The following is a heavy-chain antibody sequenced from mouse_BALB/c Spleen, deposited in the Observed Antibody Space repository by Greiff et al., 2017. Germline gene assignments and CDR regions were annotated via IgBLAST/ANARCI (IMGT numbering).Heavy chain of an antibody. V-gene: IGHV3-6*02. CDR3: ASLYGNYVWFAY. Sequence: EVKLLESGPGLVKPSQSLSLTCSVTGYSITSGYYWNWIRQFPGNKLEWMGYISYDGSNNYNPSLKNRISITRDTSKNQFFLKLNSVTTEDTATYYCASLYGNYVWFAYWGQGTLVTVSA. CDR1: GYSITSGYY. D-gene: IGHD2-10*02. CDR2: ISYDGSN. J-gene: IGHJ3*01.